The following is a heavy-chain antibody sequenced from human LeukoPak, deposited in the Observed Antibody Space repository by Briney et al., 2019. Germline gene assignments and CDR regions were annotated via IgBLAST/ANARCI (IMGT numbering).Heavy chain of an antibody. V-gene: IGHV1-18*01. CDR2: VSTCKGNT. J-gene: IGHJ4*02. Sequence: GASVKVSCKASGYSFMNYGISWVRQAPGQGLEWMGWVSTCKGNTLYAQNFQDRVVMTRDTSTSIVNMELRSLTHDDTAIYYCARDAEPLSLDLWGQGTLVTVSS. CDR3: ARDAEPLSLDL. D-gene: IGHD1-14*01. CDR1: GYSFMNYG.